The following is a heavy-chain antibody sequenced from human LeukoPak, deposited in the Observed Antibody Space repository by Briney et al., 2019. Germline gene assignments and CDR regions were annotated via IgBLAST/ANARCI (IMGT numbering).Heavy chain of an antibody. CDR1: GGSVSSGSYY. Sequence: SETLSLTCTASGGSVSSGSYYWSWIRQPPGKGLEWIGYIYYSGSTNYNPSLKSRVTISVDTSKNQFSLKLSSVTAADTAVYYCARDGVGNWFDPWGQGTLVTVSS. V-gene: IGHV4-61*01. J-gene: IGHJ5*02. D-gene: IGHD1-26*01. CDR2: IYYSGST. CDR3: ARDGVGNWFDP.